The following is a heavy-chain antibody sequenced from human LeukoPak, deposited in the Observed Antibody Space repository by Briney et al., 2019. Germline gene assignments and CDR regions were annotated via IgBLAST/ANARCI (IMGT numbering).Heavy chain of an antibody. V-gene: IGHV1-18*01. Sequence: ASVKVSCKASGYTFTSYGISWVRQAPGQGLEWMGWISAYNGNTNYAQKLQGRVTMTTDTSTSTAYMELRSLRSDDTAVYYCARETAPPWYNWNLSAFDYWGQGTLVTVSS. J-gene: IGHJ4*02. CDR3: ARETAPPWYNWNLSAFDY. CDR2: ISAYNGNT. D-gene: IGHD1-1*01. CDR1: GYTFTSYG.